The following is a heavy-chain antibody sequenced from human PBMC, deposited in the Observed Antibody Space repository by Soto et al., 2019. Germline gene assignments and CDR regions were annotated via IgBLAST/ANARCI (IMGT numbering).Heavy chain of an antibody. V-gene: IGHV1-69*13. CDR1: GGTFSSYA. D-gene: IGHD3-16*01. CDR3: ARVGVRGSDYYYYYGMDI. J-gene: IGHJ6*02. CDR2: IIPIFGTA. Sequence: RPPVKVSCKASGGTFSSYAISWVRQAPGQGLEWMGGIIPIFGTANYAQKFQGRVTITADESTSTAYMELSSLRSEDTAVYYCARVGVRGSDYYYYYGMDIWGQGTTVTVSS.